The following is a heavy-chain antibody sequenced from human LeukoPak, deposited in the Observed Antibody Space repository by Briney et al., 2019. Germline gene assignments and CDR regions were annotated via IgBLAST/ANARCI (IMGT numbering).Heavy chain of an antibody. V-gene: IGHV4-34*01. J-gene: IGHJ4*02. CDR2: INHSGST. Sequence: SSETLSLTCAVYGGSFSGYYWSWIRQPPGKGLEWIGEINHSGSTDYNPSLKSRVIISIDTPKNQFSLRLSSVTAADTAVYYCARENDRYGRIDYWGQGTQVTVSS. CDR1: GGSFSGYY. D-gene: IGHD5-18*01. CDR3: ARENDRYGRIDY.